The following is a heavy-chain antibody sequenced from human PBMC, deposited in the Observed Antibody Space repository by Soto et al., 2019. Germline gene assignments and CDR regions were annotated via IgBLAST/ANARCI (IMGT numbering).Heavy chain of an antibody. J-gene: IGHJ4*02. CDR3: AKTRGYSYGVFDY. CDR2: ISWNSGSI. D-gene: IGHD5-18*01. CDR1: GFTFDDYA. Sequence: EVQLVESGGGLVQPGRSLRLSCAASGFTFDDYAMHWVRQAPGKGLEWVSGISWNSGSIGYADSVKGRFTISRDNAKNSLYLQMNTLRVEDTALYYCAKTRGYSYGVFDYWGQGTLVTVSS. V-gene: IGHV3-9*01.